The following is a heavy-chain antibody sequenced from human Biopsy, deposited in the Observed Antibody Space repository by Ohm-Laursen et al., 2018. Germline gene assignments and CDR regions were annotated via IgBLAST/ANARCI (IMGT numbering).Heavy chain of an antibody. J-gene: IGHJ4*02. CDR3: ARNTGWYGDLYYFDY. D-gene: IGHD6-19*01. CDR1: GYSFTSYY. CDR2: INPRGSTT. Sequence: VKVSCKASGYSFTSYYMHWVRQAPGQGLEWMGMINPRGSTTSYPQIFQGRVAMTRDTSKSTVYMELSSLRSADTAVYFCARNTGWYGDLYYFDYWGQGTLVTVSS. V-gene: IGHV1-46*01.